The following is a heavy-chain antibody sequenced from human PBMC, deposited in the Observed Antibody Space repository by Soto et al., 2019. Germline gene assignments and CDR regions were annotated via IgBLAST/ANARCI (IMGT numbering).Heavy chain of an antibody. CDR2: ISSSSSYI. J-gene: IGHJ4*02. D-gene: IGHD6-19*01. Sequence: EVQLVESGGGLVKPGGSLRLSCAASGFTFSSYSMNWVRQAPGKGPEWVSSISSSSSYIYYADSVKGRFTISRDNAKNSLYLQMNSLRAEDTAVYYCAREESGWYGFDYWGQGTLVTVSS. CDR1: GFTFSSYS. V-gene: IGHV3-21*01. CDR3: AREESGWYGFDY.